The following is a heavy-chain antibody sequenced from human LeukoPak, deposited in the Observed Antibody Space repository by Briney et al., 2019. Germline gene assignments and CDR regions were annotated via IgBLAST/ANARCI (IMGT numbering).Heavy chain of an antibody. J-gene: IGHJ4*02. CDR1: GDTFTGYY. CDR3: AREDIVGVTEGVDY. D-gene: IGHD1-26*01. V-gene: IGHV1-2*02. Sequence: ASLKVSCKASGDTFTGYYMPLVRQGPGQGLEWLGWIKPNSGGTNYAQKFQGRVTMTRDTSISTAYMELSRLRSDDTAVYYCAREDIVGVTEGVDYWGQGTLVTVSS. CDR2: IKPNSGGT.